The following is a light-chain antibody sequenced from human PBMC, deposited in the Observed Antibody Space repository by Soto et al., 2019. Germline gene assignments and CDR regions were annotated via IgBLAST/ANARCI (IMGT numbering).Light chain of an antibody. CDR2: DSS. J-gene: IGKJ2*01. CDR1: QSVSSY. CDR3: IQRSNWLDT. Sequence: EIVLTQSPATLSLSPGERATLSCRASQSVSSYLAWYQQKPGQPPRLLIYDSSNRGSGIPARFSGSGSGTEVTLTIISLEPEDFAVYHCIQRSNWLDTFDQGTKVEIK. V-gene: IGKV3-11*01.